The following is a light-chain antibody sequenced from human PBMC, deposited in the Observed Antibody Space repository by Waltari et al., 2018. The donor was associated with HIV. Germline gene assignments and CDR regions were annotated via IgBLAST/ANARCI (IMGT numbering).Light chain of an antibody. CDR3: QSDDSSLGGRV. J-gene: IGLJ3*02. CDR1: SIVARYD. V-gene: IGLV1-40*01. Sequence: QSVLTQPLSVSGAPGQRGTISCTGRSIVARYDGHWFQQFPGTAPKLLTYSNRYRPSGGRDRFPGSTAGNSASLAITGLQAEDESTYYCQSDDSSLGGRVFGGGTNVTGL. CDR2: SNR.